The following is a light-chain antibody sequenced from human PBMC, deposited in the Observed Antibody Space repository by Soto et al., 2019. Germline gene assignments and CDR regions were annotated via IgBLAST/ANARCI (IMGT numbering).Light chain of an antibody. V-gene: IGKV2-28*01. CDR1: QSLLHSNGYNY. Sequence: DIVMTQSPLSLPVTPGEPASSSCRSSQSLLHSNGYNYLDWYLQKPGQSPQLLIYLGSNRASGVPDRFSGSGSGTDFKLKISRVEDEDVGVYYCMHAIQSPSTFGGGTKVEIK. CDR3: MHAIQSPST. J-gene: IGKJ4*01. CDR2: LGS.